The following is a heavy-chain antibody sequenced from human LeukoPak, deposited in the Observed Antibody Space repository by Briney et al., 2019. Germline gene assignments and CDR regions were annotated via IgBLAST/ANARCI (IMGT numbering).Heavy chain of an antibody. CDR1: GYSFTNYW. V-gene: IGHV5-51*01. Sequence: EGSLKISCKGSGYSFTNYWIAWVRQMPGKGLEWMGIIYVGDSNTIYRPPFQGQVTISADKSISTAYLQWSSLRASDTAMYYCARVGDSGSFDDWGQGTLVTVSS. CDR2: IYVGDSNT. CDR3: ARVGDSGSFDD. J-gene: IGHJ4*02. D-gene: IGHD5-12*01.